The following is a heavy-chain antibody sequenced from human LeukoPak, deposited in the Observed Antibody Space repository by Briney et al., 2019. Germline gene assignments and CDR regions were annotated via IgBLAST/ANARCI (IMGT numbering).Heavy chain of an antibody. Sequence: PSETLSLTCAVYGGSFSGYHFSWIRQPPGKGLEWIGEINHSGSTNYNPSLKSRVTISVDTSKNQFSLKLSSVTAADTAAYYCARGVWAGSATWSDYWGQGTLVTVSS. D-gene: IGHD2-15*01. CDR1: GGSFSGYH. V-gene: IGHV4-34*01. CDR3: ARGVWAGSATWSDY. CDR2: INHSGST. J-gene: IGHJ4*02.